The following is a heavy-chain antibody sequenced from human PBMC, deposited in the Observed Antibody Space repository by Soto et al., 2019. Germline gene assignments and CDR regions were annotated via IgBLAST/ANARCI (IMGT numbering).Heavy chain of an antibody. Sequence: QVKLVQSGAEVKKPGSSVKVSCKASGGTFSSYALSWVRQAPGQGLEWMGGTIPIFGTADYAQKFQGRVTITADDSTSTAYMELSSLRSEDTAVYYCASHPVPYYYYGMDVWGQGTTVTVSS. CDR1: GGTFSSYA. D-gene: IGHD2-2*01. J-gene: IGHJ6*02. CDR3: ASHPVPYYYYGMDV. V-gene: IGHV1-69*12. CDR2: TIPIFGTA.